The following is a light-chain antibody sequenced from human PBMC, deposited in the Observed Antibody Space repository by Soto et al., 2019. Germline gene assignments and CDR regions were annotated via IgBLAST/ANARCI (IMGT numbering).Light chain of an antibody. CDR1: QSLLQCDGNTY. Sequence: IVMAQTPLSLSVTPGQPASISCKSSQSLLQCDGNTYLYWYLQKPGQPPQLLIYAVSNRFSGVPDRISASGSGTDFTLKISRVEAEDVGVYYFMQSIELPRTIGQGTKVEIK. V-gene: IGKV2D-29*01. J-gene: IGKJ1*01. CDR3: MQSIELPRT. CDR2: AVS.